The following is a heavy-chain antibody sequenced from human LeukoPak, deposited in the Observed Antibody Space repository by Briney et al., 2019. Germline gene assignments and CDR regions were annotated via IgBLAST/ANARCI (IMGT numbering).Heavy chain of an antibody. CDR1: GYTFTGYY. J-gene: IGHJ4*02. Sequence: ASVKVSCKASGYTFTGYYMHWVRQAPGQGLEWTGWINPNSGGTNYAQKFQGRVTMTRDTSISTAYMELSRLRSDDTAVYYCATDWRFGSYYASDYWGQGTLVTVSS. CDR3: ATDWRFGSYYASDY. CDR2: INPNSGGT. V-gene: IGHV1-2*02. D-gene: IGHD1-26*01.